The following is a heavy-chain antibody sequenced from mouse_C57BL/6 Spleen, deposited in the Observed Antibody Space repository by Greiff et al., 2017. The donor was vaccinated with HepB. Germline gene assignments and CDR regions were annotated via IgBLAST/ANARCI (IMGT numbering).Heavy chain of an antibody. CDR3: ARHNYYGSSYGEYFDV. V-gene: IGHV5-6*01. Sequence: EVQGVESGGDLVKPGGSLKLSCAASGFTFSSYGMSWVRQTPDKRLEWVATISSGGSYTYYPDSVKGRFTISRDNAKNTLYLQMSSLKSEDTAMYYCARHNYYGSSYGEYFDVWGTGTTVTVSS. CDR1: GFTFSSYG. J-gene: IGHJ1*03. D-gene: IGHD1-1*01. CDR2: ISSGGSYT.